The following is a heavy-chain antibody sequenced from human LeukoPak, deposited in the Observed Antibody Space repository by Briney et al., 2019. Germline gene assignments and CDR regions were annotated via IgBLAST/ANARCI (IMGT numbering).Heavy chain of an antibody. CDR1: GGTFSSYA. CDR3: ATAPTGTTRYFDY. CDR2: IIPILGIA. J-gene: IGHJ4*02. D-gene: IGHD1-7*01. Sequence: ASVKVSCKASGGTFSSYAISWVRQAPGQGLEWMGRIIPILGIANYAQKFQGRVTITADESTSTAYMELSSLRSEDTAVYYCATAPTGTTRYFDYWGQGTLVTVSS. V-gene: IGHV1-69*04.